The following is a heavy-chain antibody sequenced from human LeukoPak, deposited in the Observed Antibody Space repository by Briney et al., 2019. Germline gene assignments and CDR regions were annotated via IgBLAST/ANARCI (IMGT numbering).Heavy chain of an antibody. V-gene: IGHV4-39*01. CDR1: GVSISNSGFQ. CDR3: ARQKAVIRGVIKTTSFDY. Sequence: ASETLSLTCNVSGVSISNSGFQWGWIRQPPGKGLGWIGIIYSSGITFYNPSLRSRVTISVDTSKNQFSLKLSSVTAADTAVYYCARQKAVIRGVIKTTSFDYWGQGTLVTVPS. J-gene: IGHJ4*02. D-gene: IGHD3-10*01. CDR2: IYSSGIT.